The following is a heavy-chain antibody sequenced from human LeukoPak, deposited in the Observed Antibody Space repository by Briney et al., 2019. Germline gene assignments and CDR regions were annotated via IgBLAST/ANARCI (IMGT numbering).Heavy chain of an antibody. J-gene: IGHJ4*02. V-gene: IGHV1-2*02. CDR3: ARGGPAYYDFWSGPTPRYYFDY. CDR1: GYTFTDYY. D-gene: IGHD3-3*01. Sequence: ASVKVSCKASGYTFTDYYMYWVRQAPGQGLEWMGWINPNSGGTNYAQKFQGRVTMTRDTSISTAYMELSRLRSDDTAVYYCARGGPAYYDFWSGPTPRYYFDYWGQGTLVTVSS. CDR2: INPNSGGT.